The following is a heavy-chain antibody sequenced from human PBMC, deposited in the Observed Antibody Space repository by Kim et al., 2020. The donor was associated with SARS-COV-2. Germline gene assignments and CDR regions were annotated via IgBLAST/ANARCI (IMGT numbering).Heavy chain of an antibody. CDR2: IWYDGSNK. V-gene: IGHV3-33*01. Sequence: GGSLRLSCAASGFTFSSYGMHWVRQAPGKGLEWVAVIWYDGSNKYYADSVKGRFTISRDNSKNTLYLQMNSLRAEDTAVYYCARDATMTGYYITKNWFDPWGQGTLVTVSS. D-gene: IGHD3-9*01. J-gene: IGHJ5*02. CDR1: GFTFSSYG. CDR3: ARDATMTGYYITKNWFDP.